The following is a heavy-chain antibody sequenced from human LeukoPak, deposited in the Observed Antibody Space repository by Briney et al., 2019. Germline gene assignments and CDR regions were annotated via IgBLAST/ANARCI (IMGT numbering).Heavy chain of an antibody. V-gene: IGHV3-23*01. D-gene: IGHD2-15*01. J-gene: IGHJ6*02. CDR2: ISGSGGGT. Sequence: GGSLRLSCAASAFTFSSYAVTWVRQAPGKGLEWVSSISGSGGGTYYADSVKGRFTISRDNSKNTLYLQMNSLRAEDTALYYCSKMVAVTPYYYYGMDVWGQGTTVTVSS. CDR3: SKMVAVTPYYYYGMDV. CDR1: AFTFSSYA.